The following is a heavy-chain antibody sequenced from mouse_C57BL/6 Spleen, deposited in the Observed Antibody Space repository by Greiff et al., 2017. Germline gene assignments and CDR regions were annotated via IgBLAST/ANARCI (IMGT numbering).Heavy chain of an antibody. D-gene: IGHD2-5*01. J-gene: IGHJ3*01. CDR3: ARPSYYSNYEDWFAY. Sequence: QVQLQQSGAELAKPGASVKLSCKASGYTFTSYWMHWVKQRPGQGLEWIGYINPSSGYTKYNQKFKDKATLTADKSSSTAYMQLSSLTYEDTAVYYCARPSYYSNYEDWFAYWGQGTLVTVSA. CDR1: GYTFTSYW. V-gene: IGHV1-7*01. CDR2: INPSSGYT.